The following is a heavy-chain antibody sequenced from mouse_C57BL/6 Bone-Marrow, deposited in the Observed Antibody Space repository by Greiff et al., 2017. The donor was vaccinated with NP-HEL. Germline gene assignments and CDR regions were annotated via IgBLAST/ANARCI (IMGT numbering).Heavy chain of an antibody. CDR3: AGCGVTTDPRCYEDD. J-gene: IGHJ4*01. Sequence: EVQLQQSGPELVQPGASVKISCKASGYSFTDYNMNWVKQSNGKSLELIGVINPNYGTTSYTQTFTGKATLTVDQSSSTAYMQRNSLTSEDSAVYDCAGCGVTTDPRCYEDDWGQGTSVTVSS. D-gene: IGHD2-2*01. CDR1: GYSFTDYN. CDR2: INPNYGTT. V-gene: IGHV1-39*01.